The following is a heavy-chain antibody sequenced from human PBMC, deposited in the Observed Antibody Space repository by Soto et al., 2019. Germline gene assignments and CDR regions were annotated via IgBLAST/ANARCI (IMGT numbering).Heavy chain of an antibody. D-gene: IGHD3-10*01. J-gene: IGHJ4*02. Sequence: SVKFSCKASGFTFTSSAVQWVRQARGQRLEWIGWIVVGSGSTNFAQKFHERVTITRDMSTNTVYMELNSLRAEDTAVYYCARAGRFDYWGQGTLVTVSS. V-gene: IGHV1-58*01. CDR3: ARAGRFDY. CDR2: IVVGSGST. CDR1: GFTFTSSA.